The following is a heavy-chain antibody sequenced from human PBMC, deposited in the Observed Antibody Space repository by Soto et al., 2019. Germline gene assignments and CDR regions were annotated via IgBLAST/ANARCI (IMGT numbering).Heavy chain of an antibody. CDR3: ARLIVVVPAAINRAFDI. CDR2: IYHSGST. J-gene: IGHJ3*02. Sequence: PSETLSLTCAVSSGSISSSNWWSWVRQPPGKGLEWIGEIYHSGSTNYNPSLKSRVTISVDKSKNQFSLKLSSVTAADTAVYYCARLIVVVPAAINRAFDIWGQGTMVTVSS. V-gene: IGHV4-4*02. D-gene: IGHD2-2*02. CDR1: SGSISSSNW.